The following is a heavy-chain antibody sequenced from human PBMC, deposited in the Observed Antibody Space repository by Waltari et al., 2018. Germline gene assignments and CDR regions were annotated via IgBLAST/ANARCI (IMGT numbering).Heavy chain of an antibody. D-gene: IGHD5-18*01. CDR2: MYYSGTT. Sequence: QLQLQESGPGLVKPSETLSLTCTVSGGSISSNNYYWGWIRQPPGKGLEWIGTMYYSGTTYGNPSLKSRVAISIDTSKNQFSLKLSSVTAADTALYYCARHGGYNHGYPRWFDPWGQGTLVTVSS. CDR1: GGSISSNNYY. V-gene: IGHV4-39*01. CDR3: ARHGGYNHGYPRWFDP. J-gene: IGHJ5*02.